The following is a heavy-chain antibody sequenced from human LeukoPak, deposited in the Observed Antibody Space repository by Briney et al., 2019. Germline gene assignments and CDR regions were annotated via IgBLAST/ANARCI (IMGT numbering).Heavy chain of an antibody. CDR2: ISYDGNNQ. Sequence: SGGSLRLSCAVSGFAFSSLAMHWVRQAPGKGLEWVAFISYDGNNQYYADSVKGRFTISRDNSKNTLYLQMNNPRAEDTAIYYCARVGSRYCSGANCYDGFWGQGTLVSVSS. V-gene: IGHV3-30-3*01. D-gene: IGHD2-15*01. CDR3: ARVGSRYCSGANCYDGF. J-gene: IGHJ4*02. CDR1: GFAFSSLA.